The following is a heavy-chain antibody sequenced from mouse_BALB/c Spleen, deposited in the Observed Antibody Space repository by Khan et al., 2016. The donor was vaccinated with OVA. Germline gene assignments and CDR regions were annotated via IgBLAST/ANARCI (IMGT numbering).Heavy chain of an antibody. D-gene: IGHD2-10*02. J-gene: IGHJ4*01. CDR1: GFSLTDYG. CDR3: AKGVWSYYYAIDY. V-gene: IGHV2-6-5*01. Sequence: VKLEVSGPGLVAPSQSLSITCTVSGFSLTDYGVSWIRQPPGKGLEWLGVIWGGGSTYYNSALKSRLSISKDNSKSQVFLKMNSLQTDDTAMYDCAKGVWSYYYAIDYWGQGTSVTVSS. CDR2: IWGGGST.